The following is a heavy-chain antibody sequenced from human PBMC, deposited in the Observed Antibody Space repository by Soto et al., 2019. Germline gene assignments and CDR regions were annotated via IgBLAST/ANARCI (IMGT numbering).Heavy chain of an antibody. D-gene: IGHD6-25*01. CDR1: GDTSSSYT. CDR3: ATGGQSGGYIEH. CDR2: IIALVGAV. V-gene: IGHV1-69*12. J-gene: IGHJ4*02. Sequence: QVQVVQSGPEVKKPGSSVKVSCKTSGDTSSSYTINWVRQAPGQGLEWMGGIIALVGAVSYAQRFQGRVTITVDDSTNTAYLEVRSLRSEDTAVYYCATGGQSGGYIEHWGQGTLVTVSS.